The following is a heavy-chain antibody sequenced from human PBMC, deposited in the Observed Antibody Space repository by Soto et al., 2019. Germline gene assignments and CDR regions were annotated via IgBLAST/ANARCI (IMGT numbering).Heavy chain of an antibody. J-gene: IGHJ1*01. CDR2: ISGSGDST. V-gene: IGHV3-23*01. Sequence: GGSLRLSCAASGFTFSSYAMSWVRQAPGKGLEWVSGISGSGDSTYYADSVKGRFTISRDNSKNTLYLQMNSLRAEDTAVYYCAKGVPGIAVAGTGYFQHWGQGTLVTDSS. CDR3: AKGVPGIAVAGTGYFQH. CDR1: GFTFSSYA. D-gene: IGHD6-19*01.